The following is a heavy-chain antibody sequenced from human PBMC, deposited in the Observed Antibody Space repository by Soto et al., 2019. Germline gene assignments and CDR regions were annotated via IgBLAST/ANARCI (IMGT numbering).Heavy chain of an antibody. D-gene: IGHD1-7*01. CDR3: AREKYNWNYGNYYYYGMDV. CDR1: GGTFSSYA. Sequence: QVQLVQSGAEGKKPGSSVKVSCKASGGTFSSYAISWVRQAPGQGLEWMGGIIPIFGTANYAQKFQGRVTITADESTSTAYMELSSLRSEDTAVYYCAREKYNWNYGNYYYYGMDVWGQGTTVTVSS. J-gene: IGHJ6*02. CDR2: IIPIFGTA. V-gene: IGHV1-69*01.